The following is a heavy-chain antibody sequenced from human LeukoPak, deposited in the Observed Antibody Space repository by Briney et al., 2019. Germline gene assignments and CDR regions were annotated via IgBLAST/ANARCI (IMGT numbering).Heavy chain of an antibody. D-gene: IGHD3-22*01. Sequence: TSGTLSLSCSVSGDSVSRSDSYWDWIRQPPGKGLEWIGTIYYSGRTYYSPSLKSRVTMSVDPSNNQFSLNLRSVTAADTALYYCARRRYYDGSGYLEWGQGSLLSVSS. CDR3: ARRRYYDGSGYLE. CDR1: GDSVSRSDSY. CDR2: IYYSGRT. V-gene: IGHV4-39*01. J-gene: IGHJ1*01.